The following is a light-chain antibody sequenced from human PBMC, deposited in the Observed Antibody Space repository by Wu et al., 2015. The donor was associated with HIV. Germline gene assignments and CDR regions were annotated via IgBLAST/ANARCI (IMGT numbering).Light chain of an antibody. CDR3: QEYGSSPQVT. CDR2: GAS. J-gene: IGKJ4*01. V-gene: IGKV3-20*01. CDR1: QAVSSS. Sequence: EVVMTQSPATLSVSPGEGATLSCRASQAVSSSLAWYHQKPGQAPRLLIYGASSRATGIPDRFSGSGSGTDFTLTISRLEPEDFAVYYCQEYGSSPQVTFGGGTKVEIK.